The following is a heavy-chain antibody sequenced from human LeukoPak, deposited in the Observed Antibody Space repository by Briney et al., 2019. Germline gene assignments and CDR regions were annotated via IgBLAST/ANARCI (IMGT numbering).Heavy chain of an antibody. V-gene: IGHV4-34*01. D-gene: IGHD6-13*01. CDR1: GGFFRGYY. Sequence: SETLTLPCAVYGGFFRGYYWRWIPQPPGEGLEGIGEIKHSGSTNYDPSLKSRVTISVDTSKNQFSPKLSSVTAADTAVYYCARRGLWYSSSWYFNYWGQGTLVTVSS. CDR2: IKHSGST. J-gene: IGHJ4*02. CDR3: ARRGLWYSSSWYFNY.